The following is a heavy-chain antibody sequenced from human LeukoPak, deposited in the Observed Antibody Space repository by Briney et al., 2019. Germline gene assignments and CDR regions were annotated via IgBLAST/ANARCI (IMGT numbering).Heavy chain of an antibody. J-gene: IGHJ6*03. Sequence: SETLSLTCTVSGGSISSYYWSWIRQPPGKGLEWIGYIYYSGSTNYNPSLKSRVTISVDTSKNQFSLKLSSVTAADTAVYYCARDGLGYCSSTSCSSYYYYYMDVWGKGTTVTVSS. CDR2: IYYSGST. V-gene: IGHV4-59*01. D-gene: IGHD2-2*01. CDR3: ARDGLGYCSSTSCSSYYYYYMDV. CDR1: GGSISSYY.